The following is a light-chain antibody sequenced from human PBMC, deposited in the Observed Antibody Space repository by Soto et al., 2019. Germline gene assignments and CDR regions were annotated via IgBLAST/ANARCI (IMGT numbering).Light chain of an antibody. V-gene: IGKV1-33*01. J-gene: IGKJ3*01. CDR1: QDFSNY. Sequence: DIQMTQSPSSLSASVGDRVTITCQASQDFSNYLNWYQQKPGKAPKLLIYDAPNLETGVPSRFSGSGSGTDVTFTISSLQPEDIATYYCQQYDNRSFTFGPGTKVDIK. CDR2: DAP. CDR3: QQYDNRSFT.